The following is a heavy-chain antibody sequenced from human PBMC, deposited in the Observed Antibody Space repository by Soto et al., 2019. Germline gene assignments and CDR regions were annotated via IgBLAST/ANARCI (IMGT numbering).Heavy chain of an antibody. V-gene: IGHV3-23*01. Sequence: GGSRRLSCAASGFTFSNYAVTWVRQAPGKGLEWVSTISGSGGSTYYADSVKGRFTISRDNSKNTLYLQMNSLRAEDTAVYYCAKDQGSSWYEIDYWGQGTLVTVSS. CDR3: AKDQGSSWYEIDY. CDR2: ISGSGGST. J-gene: IGHJ4*02. D-gene: IGHD6-13*01. CDR1: GFTFSNYA.